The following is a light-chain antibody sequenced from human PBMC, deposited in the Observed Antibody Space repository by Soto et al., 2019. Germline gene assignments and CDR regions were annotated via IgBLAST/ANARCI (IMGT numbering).Light chain of an antibody. CDR3: QQYNNWPPYT. CDR2: DAS. CDR1: QSVSSN. J-gene: IGKJ2*01. Sequence: EIVMTQSPATLSVSPGERATRSCRASQSVSSNLAWYQQKPGQAPRLLIYDASTRATGIPARFSGSGSGTEFTLTISSLQSEDFAVYYCQQYNNWPPYTFGQGTNLEMK. V-gene: IGKV3-15*01.